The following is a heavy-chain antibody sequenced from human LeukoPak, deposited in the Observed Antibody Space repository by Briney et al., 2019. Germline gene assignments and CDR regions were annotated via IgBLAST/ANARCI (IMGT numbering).Heavy chain of an antibody. D-gene: IGHD6-19*01. V-gene: IGHV3-21*01. J-gene: IGHJ4*02. CDR2: ISESSSHT. CDR3: ARDSDSSGWYEGMEY. CDR1: GFTFSGYS. Sequence: GGSLRLSCEASGFTFSGYSMNWVRQAPGKGLEWVSYISESSSHTYNADSVKGRFTISRDNSKNTLYLQMNSLRAEDRAVYYCARDSDSSGWYEGMEYWGQGTLVTVSS.